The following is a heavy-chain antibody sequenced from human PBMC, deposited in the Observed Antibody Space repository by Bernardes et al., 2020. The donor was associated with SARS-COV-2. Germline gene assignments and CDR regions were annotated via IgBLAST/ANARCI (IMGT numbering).Heavy chain of an antibody. D-gene: IGHD6-19*01. V-gene: IGHV1-8*01. J-gene: IGHJ4*02. CDR3: ARSIPLSSGWFHLDY. CDR1: GFTFSSYE. Sequence: ASVKVSCKASGFTFSSYEVSWVRQASGQGLEWMGRMNPTSGNTGYAQKFQGRVPMTRNTSITTAYMELTGLRSEDAAVYFCARSIPLSSGWFHLDYWGPGTVVIVSS. CDR2: MNPTSGNT.